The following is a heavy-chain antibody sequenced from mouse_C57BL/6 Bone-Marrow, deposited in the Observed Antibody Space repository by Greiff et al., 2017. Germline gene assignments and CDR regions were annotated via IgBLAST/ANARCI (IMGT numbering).Heavy chain of an antibody. CDR3: AREDYGSTFDV. D-gene: IGHD1-1*01. Sequence: QVQLQQPGAELVKPGASVKLSCKASGYTFTSYWLQWVKQRPGQGLEWIGEIDPSGSYTNYNQKFKGKATFTVDTSSSTAYMQLSSLTSEDSAVYYCAREDYGSTFDVWGTGTTVTVSS. CDR1: GYTFTSYW. J-gene: IGHJ1*03. CDR2: IDPSGSYT. V-gene: IGHV1-50*01.